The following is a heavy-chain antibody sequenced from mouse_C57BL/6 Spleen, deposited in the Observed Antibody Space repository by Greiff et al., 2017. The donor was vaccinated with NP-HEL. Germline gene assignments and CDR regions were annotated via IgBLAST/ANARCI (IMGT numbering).Heavy chain of an antibody. J-gene: IGHJ3*01. CDR1: GFTFSSYA. D-gene: IGHD3-2*02. V-gene: IGHV5-4*01. Sequence: EVQGVESGGGLVKPGGSLKLSCAASGFTFSSYAMSWVRQTPEKRLEWVATISDGGSYTYYPDNVKGRFTISRDNAKNNLYLQMSHLKSEDTAMYYCAQGTAQATFAYWGQGTLVTVSA. CDR2: ISDGGSYT. CDR3: AQGTAQATFAY.